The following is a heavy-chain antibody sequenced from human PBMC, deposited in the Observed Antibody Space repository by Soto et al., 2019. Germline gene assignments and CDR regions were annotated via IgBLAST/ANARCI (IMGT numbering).Heavy chain of an antibody. J-gene: IGHJ4*02. CDR2: ISPKSTFR. Sequence: GGSLRLSCATSGFPFNDYYMTWIRQAPGKGLEWLSHISPKSTFRNYADSVKGRFTISRDNTESSLFLQMNSLGVDDTAVYSCVRGGGGGLFEHWGQGVLVTVSS. CDR3: VRGGGGGLFEH. CDR1: GFPFNDYY. V-gene: IGHV3-11*06. D-gene: IGHD2-21*01.